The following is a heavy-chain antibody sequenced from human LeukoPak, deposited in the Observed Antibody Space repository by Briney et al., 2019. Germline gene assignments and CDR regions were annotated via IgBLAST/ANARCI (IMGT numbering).Heavy chain of an antibody. V-gene: IGHV3-23*01. Sequence: GGSLRLSCAASGFTFTSYAMNWVRQAPGKGLEWVSAISGSGGNTYYADSVKGRFTISRDNAKSTVYLQMNSLRTDDTAVYYCARDGMTYGRHFDYWGQGILVTVSS. D-gene: IGHD3-10*01. CDR3: ARDGMTYGRHFDY. J-gene: IGHJ4*02. CDR2: ISGSGGNT. CDR1: GFTFTSYA.